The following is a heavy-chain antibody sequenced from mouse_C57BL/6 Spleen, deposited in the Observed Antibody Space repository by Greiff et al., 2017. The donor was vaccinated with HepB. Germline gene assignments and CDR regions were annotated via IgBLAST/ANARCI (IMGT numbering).Heavy chain of an antibody. Sequence: VKLVESGAELARPGASVKLSCKASGYTFTSYGISWVKQRTGQGLEWIGEIYPRSGNTYYNEKFKGKATLTADKSSSTAYMELRSLTSEDSAVYFCARGGSSPPDYWGQGTTLTVSS. D-gene: IGHD1-1*01. CDR1: GYTFTSYG. V-gene: IGHV1-81*01. CDR3: ARGGSSPPDY. CDR2: IYPRSGNT. J-gene: IGHJ2*01.